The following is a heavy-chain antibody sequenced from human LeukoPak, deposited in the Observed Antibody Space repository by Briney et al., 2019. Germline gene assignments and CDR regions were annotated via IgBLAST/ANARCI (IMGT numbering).Heavy chain of an antibody. CDR3: ARGRYYYDSSGYRQGTYYYYMDV. V-gene: IGHV4-34*01. CDR1: GGSFSGYY. Sequence: SETLSLTCAVYGGSFSGYYWSWIRQPPGKGLEWVGEINHSGSTNYNPSLKSRVTIPVDTSKNQFSLTLSSVTAADTAVYYCARGRYYYDSSGYRQGTYYYYMDVWGKGTTVTVSS. J-gene: IGHJ6*03. CDR2: INHSGST. D-gene: IGHD3-22*01.